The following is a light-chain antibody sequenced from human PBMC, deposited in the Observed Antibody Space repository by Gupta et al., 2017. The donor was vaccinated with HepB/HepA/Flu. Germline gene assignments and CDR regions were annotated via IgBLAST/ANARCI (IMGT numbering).Light chain of an antibody. V-gene: IGKV1-39*01. CDR1: QTITSY. CDR3: QQSYSTPRT. CDR2: AAS. J-gene: IGKJ1*01. Sequence: DIQMTQSPSSLSASVGDRLTITCRESQTITSYLNWYQQKPGKAPKLLIYAASTLQSGVPSRLSGSGYGTDFTLTISSLQPEDFATYYCQQSYSTPRTFGQGTKVEVK.